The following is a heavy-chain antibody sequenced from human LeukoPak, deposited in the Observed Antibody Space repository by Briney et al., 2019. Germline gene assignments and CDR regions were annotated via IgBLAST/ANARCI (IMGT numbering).Heavy chain of an antibody. CDR3: AKDRKGIAAAGPFDY. Sequence: GGSLRLSCAASGFTFSSYAMSWVRQAPGKGLEWVSHITGSGRNTYYADSVKGRFTVSRDNSKNTLYLQMNSLRAEDTAVYYCAKDRKGIAAAGPFDYWGQGTLVTVSS. CDR2: ITGSGRNT. CDR1: GFTFSSYA. J-gene: IGHJ4*02. V-gene: IGHV3-23*01. D-gene: IGHD6-13*01.